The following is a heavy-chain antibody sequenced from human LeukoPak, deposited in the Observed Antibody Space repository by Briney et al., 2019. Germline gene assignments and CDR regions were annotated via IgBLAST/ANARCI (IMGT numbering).Heavy chain of an antibody. V-gene: IGHV3-23*01. CDR1: GFTFSSYA. Sequence: PGGSLRLSCAASGFTFSSYAMSWVRQAPGKGLEWVSAISGSGGSTYYADSVKGRSTISRDNSKNTLYLQMNSLRAEDTAVYYCAKTGAVAGIIDFDYWGQGTLVTVSS. CDR3: AKTGAVAGIIDFDY. D-gene: IGHD6-19*01. CDR2: ISGSGGST. J-gene: IGHJ4*02.